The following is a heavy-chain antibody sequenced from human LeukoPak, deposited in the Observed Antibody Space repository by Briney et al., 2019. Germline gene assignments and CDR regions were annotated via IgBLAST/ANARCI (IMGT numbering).Heavy chain of an antibody. CDR2: ISYDGSNK. V-gene: IGHV3-30*18. CDR1: GFTLSSYG. J-gene: IGHJ4*02. Sequence: GGSLRLSCAASGFTLSSYGMHWVRQAPGKGLEWVAVISYDGSNKYYADSVKGRFTISRDNSKNTLYLQMNSLRAEDTAVYYCAKGHFDYWGQGTLVTVSS. CDR3: AKGHFDY.